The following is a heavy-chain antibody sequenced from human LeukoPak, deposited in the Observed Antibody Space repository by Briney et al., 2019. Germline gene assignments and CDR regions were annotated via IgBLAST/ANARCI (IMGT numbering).Heavy chain of an antibody. J-gene: IGHJ3*02. D-gene: IGHD3-10*01. Sequence: SETLSLTCTVSGGSISSYYWSWIRQPPGKRLEWIGYIFYRGSTNYNPSLKSRVAISEDSSKNQFSLNLSSVTAADTAVYYCARGGYYGSGSDDAFDIWGQGTMVTVSS. CDR2: IFYRGST. V-gene: IGHV4-59*01. CDR3: ARGGYYGSGSDDAFDI. CDR1: GGSISSYY.